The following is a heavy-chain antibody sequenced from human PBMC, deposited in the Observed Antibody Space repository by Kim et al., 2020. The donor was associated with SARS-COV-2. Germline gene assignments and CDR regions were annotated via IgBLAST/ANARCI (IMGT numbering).Heavy chain of an antibody. D-gene: IGHD1-7*01. Sequence: GGSLRLSCAASGFTFSSYAMHWVRQAPGKGLEWVAVISYDGSNKYYTDSVKGRFTISRDNSKNTLYLQMNSLRAEDTAVYYCARDEDAITGTTGGMDVWGQGTTVTVSS. CDR2: ISYDGSNK. CDR1: GFTFSSYA. V-gene: IGHV3-30-3*01. CDR3: ARDEDAITGTTGGMDV. J-gene: IGHJ6*02.